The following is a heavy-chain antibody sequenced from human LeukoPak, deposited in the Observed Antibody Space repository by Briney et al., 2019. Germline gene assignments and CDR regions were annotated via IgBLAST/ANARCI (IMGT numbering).Heavy chain of an antibody. V-gene: IGHV1-2*02. CDR2: INPNSGDT. CDR3: ARGRYGLLSGYDY. CDR1: GYTFTGYY. J-gene: IGHJ4*02. D-gene: IGHD3-22*01. Sequence: ASVTVSCMASGYTFTGYYMHWVRQAPGQGLEWMGWINPNSGDTNYAQKVQGRVTMTRDTSISTAYMELSSLTSDDAAVYYCARGRYGLLSGYDYWGQGAMVTVSS.